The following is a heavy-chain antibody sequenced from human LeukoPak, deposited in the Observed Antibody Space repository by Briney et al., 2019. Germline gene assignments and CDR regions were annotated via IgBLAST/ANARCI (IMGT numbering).Heavy chain of an antibody. Sequence: SETLSLTCAVYGGSFSGYYWSWIRQPPGKGLEWIGEINHSGSTNYNPSLKSRVTISVDTSKNQFSLKLSSVTAADTAVYYCARLPCSSTSCYVFWFDPWGQGTLVTVSS. CDR2: INHSGST. J-gene: IGHJ5*02. V-gene: IGHV4-34*01. CDR3: ARLPCSSTSCYVFWFDP. D-gene: IGHD2-2*01. CDR1: GGSFSGYY.